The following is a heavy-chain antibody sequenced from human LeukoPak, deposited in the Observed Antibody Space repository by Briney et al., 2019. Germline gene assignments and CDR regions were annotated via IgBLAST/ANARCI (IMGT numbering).Heavy chain of an antibody. Sequence: PSETLSLTCSVSGDSISLSFYYWGWIRQPPGKALEWIGSVYYSGTTSYNPSLKSRVTISVDMSKNHFSLRLRSVTAADTAMYYCARDLGWLQFGYFDYWGQGTLVTVSS. CDR2: VYYSGTT. CDR3: ARDLGWLQFGYFDY. D-gene: IGHD5-24*01. V-gene: IGHV4-39*07. J-gene: IGHJ4*02. CDR1: GDSISLSFYY.